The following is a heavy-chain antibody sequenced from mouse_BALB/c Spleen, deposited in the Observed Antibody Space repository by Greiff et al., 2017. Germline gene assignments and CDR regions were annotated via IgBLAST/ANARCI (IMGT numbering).Heavy chain of an antibody. Sequence: QVQLKQSGAELVRPGASVKLSCKASGYTFTSYWINWVKQRPGQGLEWIGNIYPSDSYTNYNQKFKDKATLTVDKSSSTAYMQLSSPTSEDSAVYYCTRNYRYDNYYAMDYWGQGTSVTVSS. CDR3: TRNYRYDNYYAMDY. CDR1: GYTFTSYW. J-gene: IGHJ4*01. V-gene: IGHV1-69*02. D-gene: IGHD2-14*01. CDR2: IYPSDSYT.